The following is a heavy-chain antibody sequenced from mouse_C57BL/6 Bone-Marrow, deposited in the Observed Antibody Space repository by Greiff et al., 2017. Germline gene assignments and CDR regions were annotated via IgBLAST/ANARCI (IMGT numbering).Heavy chain of an antibody. CDR3: ARSGVFTDYAMDY. CDR2: INPSNGGT. Sequence: QVQLQQSGTELVKPGASVKLSCKASGYTFTSYWMHWVKQRPGQGLEWIGNINPSNGGTNYNEKFKSKATLTVDKSSSTAYMQLSSLTSEDSAVYYCARSGVFTDYAMDYWGQGTSVTVSS. J-gene: IGHJ4*01. D-gene: IGHD1-1*01. V-gene: IGHV1-53*01. CDR1: GYTFTSYW.